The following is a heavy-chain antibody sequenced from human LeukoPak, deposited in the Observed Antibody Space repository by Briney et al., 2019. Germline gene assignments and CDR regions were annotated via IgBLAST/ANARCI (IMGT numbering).Heavy chain of an antibody. V-gene: IGHV4-34*01. Sequence: PSETLSLTCAVYGGSFSGYYWSWIRQPPGKGLEWIGEINHSGSTNYNPSLKSRVTMSVDTSKNQFSLKLSSVTAADTAVYYCARDPISPYDYVWGSYRDLDWFDPWGQGTLVTVSS. CDR1: GGSFSGYY. CDR2: INHSGST. J-gene: IGHJ5*02. D-gene: IGHD3-16*02. CDR3: ARDPISPYDYVWGSYRDLDWFDP.